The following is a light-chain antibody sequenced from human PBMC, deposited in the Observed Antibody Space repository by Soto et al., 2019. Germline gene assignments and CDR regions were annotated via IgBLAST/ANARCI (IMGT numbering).Light chain of an antibody. CDR1: QSISSW. V-gene: IGKV1-5*01. CDR2: DAS. Sequence: IQMTQSPSTLSASLLDMFSMSVLASQSISSWLAWYQQKPGKAPKLLIYDASSLESGVPSRFSGSGSGTEFTLTISSLQPEDFATYYCQQASSFPPTFGQGTRLEIK. J-gene: IGKJ5*01. CDR3: QQASSFPPT.